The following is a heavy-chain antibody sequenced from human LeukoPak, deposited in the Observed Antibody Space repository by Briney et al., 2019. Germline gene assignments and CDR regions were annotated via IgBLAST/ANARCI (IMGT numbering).Heavy chain of an antibody. CDR3: ARQHDYVWGSYRYLLILDY. J-gene: IGHJ4*02. CDR2: INHSGST. Sequence: SETLSLTCTVSGGSISSSSYYWGWIRQPPGTGLEWIGEINHSGSTNYNPSLKSRVTISVDTSKNQFSLKLSSVTAADTAVYYCARQHDYVWGSYRYLLILDYWGQGTLVTVSS. CDR1: GGSISSSSYY. V-gene: IGHV4-39*01. D-gene: IGHD3-16*02.